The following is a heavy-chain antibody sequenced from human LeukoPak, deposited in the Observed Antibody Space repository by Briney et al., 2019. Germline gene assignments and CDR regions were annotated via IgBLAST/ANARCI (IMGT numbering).Heavy chain of an antibody. CDR2: ISGSGGST. V-gene: IGHV3-23*01. CDR1: GFTFSSYD. D-gene: IGHD6-19*01. J-gene: IGHJ4*02. Sequence: GGSLRLSCAASGFTFSSYDMSWVRQAPGKGLEWVSAISGSGGSTYYADSVKGRFTISRDNSKNTLYLQMNSLRAEDTAVYYCAKGSRDSSGWYRDYWGQGTLVTVSS. CDR3: AKGSRDSSGWYRDY.